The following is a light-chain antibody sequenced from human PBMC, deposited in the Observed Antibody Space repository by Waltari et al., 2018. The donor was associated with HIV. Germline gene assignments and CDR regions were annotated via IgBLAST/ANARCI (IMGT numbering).Light chain of an antibody. CDR1: ALPKQY. Sequence: SYELTQPPSVSVSPGQTARITCSGDALPKQYAYWYQQKSGQAPVLVIYKDSERPSGIPERFSGSSSGTTVTLTSSGVQAEDEADYYCQSADSSGTYVVFGGGTKLTVL. CDR2: KDS. J-gene: IGLJ2*01. V-gene: IGLV3-25*03. CDR3: QSADSSGTYVV.